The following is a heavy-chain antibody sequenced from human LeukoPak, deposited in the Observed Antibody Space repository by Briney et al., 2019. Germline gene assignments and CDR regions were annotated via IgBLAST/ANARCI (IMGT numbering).Heavy chain of an antibody. CDR1: GFSFSSYG. V-gene: IGHV3-30*18. Sequence: GGSLRLSCAASGFSFSSYGMHWVRQAPGKGLEWVAVISYDGSNKYYADSVKGRFTISRDNSKNTLYLQMNSLRAEDTAVYYCAKGYGSGWYVFDYWGQGTLVTVSS. D-gene: IGHD6-19*01. J-gene: IGHJ4*02. CDR3: AKGYGSGWYVFDY. CDR2: ISYDGSNK.